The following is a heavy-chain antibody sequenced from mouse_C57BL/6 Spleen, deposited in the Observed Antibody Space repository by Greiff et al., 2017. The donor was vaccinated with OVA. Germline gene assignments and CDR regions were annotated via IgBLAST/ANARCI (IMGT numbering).Heavy chain of an antibody. V-gene: IGHV1-26*01. D-gene: IGHD1-1*01. CDR3: ASGYGSSYDY. CDR1: GYTFTDYY. J-gene: IGHJ2*01. CDR2: INPNNGGT. Sequence: VQLQQSGPELVKPGASVKISCKASGYTFTDYYMNWVKQSHGKSLEWIGDINPNNGGTSYNQKFKGKATLTVDKSSSTAYMELRSLTSEDSAVYYCASGYGSSYDYWGQGTTLTVSS.